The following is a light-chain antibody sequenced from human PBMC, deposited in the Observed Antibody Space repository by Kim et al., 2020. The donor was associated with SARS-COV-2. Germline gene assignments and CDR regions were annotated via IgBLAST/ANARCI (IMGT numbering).Light chain of an antibody. Sequence: SPGERATLSCRASQSSTSSYLAWFQQKPGQAPRLLIYGASSRATGIPDRFSGSGSETDFTLTISRLEPEDLAVYYCQHYGSPPQTFGQGTKLEI. V-gene: IGKV3-20*01. CDR1: QSSTSSY. CDR3: QHYGSPPQT. CDR2: GAS. J-gene: IGKJ2*01.